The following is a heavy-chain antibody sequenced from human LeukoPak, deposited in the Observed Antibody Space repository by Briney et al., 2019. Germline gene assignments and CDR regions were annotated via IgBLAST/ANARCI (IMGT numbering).Heavy chain of an antibody. CDR2: IGSSGTTI. J-gene: IGHJ4*02. CDR1: GFTFSSYD. D-gene: IGHD2-21*02. CDR3: ARGRGDMTNVWAY. Sequence: GGSLRLSCAASGFTFSSYDMNWVRQAPGKGLEWVSYIGSSGTTIFYAGSVKGRFTISRDNAKNSVYLQMNSLRADDTAVYYCARGRGDMTNVWAYWGQGTLVTVSS. V-gene: IGHV3-48*03.